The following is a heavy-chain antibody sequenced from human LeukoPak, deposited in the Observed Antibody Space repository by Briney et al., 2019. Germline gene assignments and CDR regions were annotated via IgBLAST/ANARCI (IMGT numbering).Heavy chain of an antibody. CDR3: ARGRAGLWFGELLGLDYYYGMDV. D-gene: IGHD3-10*01. CDR1: GYTFTSYD. CDR2: MNPNSGNT. V-gene: IGHV1-8*01. J-gene: IGHJ6*02. Sequence: GASVKVSCKASGYTFTSYDINWVRQAPGQGLEWMGWMNPNSGNTGYAQKFQGRVTMTRNTSISTAYMELRSLRSEDTAVYYCARGRAGLWFGELLGLDYYYGMDVWGQGTTVTVSS.